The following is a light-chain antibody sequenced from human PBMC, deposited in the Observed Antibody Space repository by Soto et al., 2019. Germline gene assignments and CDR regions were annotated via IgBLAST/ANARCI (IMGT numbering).Light chain of an antibody. V-gene: IGKV1-39*02. CDR1: QSISIS. CDR2: GAS. J-gene: IGKJ5*01. Sequence: DIQMTQSTSFRSGSLGDRVIITCRASQSISISLNWYQLKPGKAPNLLMYGASYLKSGVPTRFSGSGSGTDFTLTISSLQPEDFATYYCQQHGQWPITFGQGTRLEIK. CDR3: QQHGQWPIT.